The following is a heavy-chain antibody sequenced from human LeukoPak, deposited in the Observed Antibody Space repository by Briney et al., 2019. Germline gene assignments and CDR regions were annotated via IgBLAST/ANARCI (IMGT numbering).Heavy chain of an antibody. V-gene: IGHV3-33*01. Sequence: GGSLRLSCAASGFIFSSYGVHWVRQAPGKGLEWLAVIWYDGSNKYYADSVKGRFTISRDNSKNTLYLQMNSLRAEDTAVYYCARVRGGYCSSTSCYAIDYWGQGTLVTVSS. D-gene: IGHD2-2*01. CDR2: IWYDGSNK. J-gene: IGHJ4*02. CDR3: ARVRGGYCSSTSCYAIDY. CDR1: GFIFSSYG.